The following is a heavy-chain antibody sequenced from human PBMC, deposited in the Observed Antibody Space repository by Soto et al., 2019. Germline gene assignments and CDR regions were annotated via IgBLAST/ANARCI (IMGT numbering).Heavy chain of an antibody. V-gene: IGHV3-23*01. J-gene: IGHJ4*02. CDR3: AKDLKGVVVPAAFDY. D-gene: IGHD2-2*01. CDR2: ISGSGGST. Sequence: GGSLRLSCAASGFTFSSYAMSWVRQAPGKGLEWVSAISGSGGSTFYADSVKGRFTISRDNSMNTLYLQMNSLRAEDTVVYYCAKDLKGVVVPAAFDYWGQGTLVTVSS. CDR1: GFTFSSYA.